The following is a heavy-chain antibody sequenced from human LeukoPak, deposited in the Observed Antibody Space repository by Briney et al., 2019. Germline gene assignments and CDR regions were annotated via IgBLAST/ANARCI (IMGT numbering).Heavy chain of an antibody. V-gene: IGHV1-69*13. CDR3: ARGKQYYFDY. J-gene: IGHJ4*02. CDR2: IIPIFGTA. CDR1: GYTFTGYY. Sequence: SVKVSCKASGYTFTGYYMHWVRQAPGQGLEWMGGIIPIFGTANYAQKFQGRVTITADESTSTAYMELSSLRSEDTAVYYCARGKQYYFDYWGQGTLVTVSS. D-gene: IGHD4-11*01.